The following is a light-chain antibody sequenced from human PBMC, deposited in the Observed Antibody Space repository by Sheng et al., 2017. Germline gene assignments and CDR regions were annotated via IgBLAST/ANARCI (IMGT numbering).Light chain of an antibody. V-gene: IGKV3-20*01. CDR3: QQYGSSPPYT. CDR2: GAS. J-gene: IGKJ2*01. CDR1: QSVSSSY. Sequence: EIVMTQSPVTLSLSPGERATLSCRASQSVSSSYLAWYQQKPGQAPRLLIYGASSRATGIPDRFSGSGSGTDFTLTISRLEPEDFAVYYCQQYGSSPPYTFGQGTKLEI.